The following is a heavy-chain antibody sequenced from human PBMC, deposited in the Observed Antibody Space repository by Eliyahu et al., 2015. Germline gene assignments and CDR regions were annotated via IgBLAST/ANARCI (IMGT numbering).Heavy chain of an antibody. J-gene: IGHJ6*02. CDR1: GGSISSYY. D-gene: IGHD3-22*01. CDR3: ARGDMSRSGYYYDYYYYGMDV. V-gene: IGHV4-59*01. Sequence: QVQLQESGPGLVKPSETLSLXCTVSGGSISSYYWSWIRQPPGKGLEWIGYIYYSGSTNYNPSLKSRVTISVDTSKNQFSLKLSSVTAADTAVYYCARGDMSRSGYYYDYYYYGMDVWGQGTTVTVSS. CDR2: IYYSGST.